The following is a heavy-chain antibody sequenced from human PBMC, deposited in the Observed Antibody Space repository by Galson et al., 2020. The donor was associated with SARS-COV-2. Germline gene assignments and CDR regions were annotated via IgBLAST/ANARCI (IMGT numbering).Heavy chain of an antibody. Sequence: GGSPRLSCAASGFPVSSNYMSWVRQAPGKGLEWVSVLYRGGTRDYADSVKGRFTISRDNSKNTLYLQMNTLRAEDTAVYYCARDYFDTSGYLIYCGGQGTLVTVSS. D-gene: IGHD3-22*01. CDR1: GFPVSSNY. CDR2: LYRGGTR. J-gene: IGHJ4*02. V-gene: IGHV3-53*01. CDR3: ARDYFDTSGYLIYC.